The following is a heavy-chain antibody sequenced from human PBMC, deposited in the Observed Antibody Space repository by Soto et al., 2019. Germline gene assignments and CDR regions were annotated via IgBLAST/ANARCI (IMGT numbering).Heavy chain of an antibody. V-gene: IGHV3-30-3*01. D-gene: IGHD3-22*01. CDR3: ARPSYYYDSSGYYNLYYFDY. Sequence: GGSLRLSCAASGFTFSSYAMHWVRQAPGKGLEWVAVISYDGSNKYYADSVKGRFTISRDNSKNTLYLQMNSLRAEDTAVYYCARPSYYYDSSGYYNLYYFDYWGQGTLVIVSS. J-gene: IGHJ4*02. CDR1: GFTFSSYA. CDR2: ISYDGSNK.